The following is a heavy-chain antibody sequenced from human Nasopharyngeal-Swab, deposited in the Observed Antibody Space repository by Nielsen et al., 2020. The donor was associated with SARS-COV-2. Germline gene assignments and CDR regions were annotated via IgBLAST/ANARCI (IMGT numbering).Heavy chain of an antibody. J-gene: IGHJ5*02. Sequence: GGSRRRSCAASGFTFSSYSMNWVRQAPGKGQERVSYISSSSSSTIYYADSVKGRFTISRDNAKNSLYLQMNSLRAEDTAVYYCAREVVVPSGGYNWFDPWGQGTRVTVSS. CDR3: AREVVVPSGGYNWFDP. CDR1: GFTFSSYS. CDR2: ISSSSSSTI. V-gene: IGHV3-48*01. D-gene: IGHD2-2*01.